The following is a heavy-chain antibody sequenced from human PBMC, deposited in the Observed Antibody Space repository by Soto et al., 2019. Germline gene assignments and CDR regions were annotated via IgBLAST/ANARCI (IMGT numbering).Heavy chain of an antibody. CDR1: GFTFSSFG. CDR2: ISDDGSSK. Sequence: QVLLVESGGGVVQPGRSLRISCAVSGFTFSSFGMHWVRQAPGKGLEWVAVISDDGSSKHYADSLKGRFTISRDNSNNTLYLQMDSLGPEDPAVYYCAKDRWGDFGDLNLPGYWGEGTLVTVSS. CDR3: AKDRWGDFGDLNLPGY. D-gene: IGHD4-17*01. V-gene: IGHV3-30*18. J-gene: IGHJ4*02.